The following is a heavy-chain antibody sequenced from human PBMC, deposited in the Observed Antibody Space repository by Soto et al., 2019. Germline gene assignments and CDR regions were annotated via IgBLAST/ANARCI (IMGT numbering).Heavy chain of an antibody. CDR1: GGSFSGYY. CDR2: INHSGST. D-gene: IGHD3-22*01. CDR3: ARGRQTQYYYDSSGYWLKY. J-gene: IGHJ4*02. V-gene: IGHV4-34*01. Sequence: SETLSLTCAVYGGSFSGYYWSWIRQPPGKGLEWIGEINHSGSTNYNPSLKSRVTISVDTSKNQFSLKLSSVTAADTAVYYCARGRQTQYYYDSSGYWLKYWGQGTLVTVSS.